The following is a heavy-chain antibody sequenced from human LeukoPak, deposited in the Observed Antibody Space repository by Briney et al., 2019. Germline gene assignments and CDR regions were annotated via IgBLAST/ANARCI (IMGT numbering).Heavy chain of an antibody. V-gene: IGHV4-31*03. CDR3: ARDSGGWFYFDY. J-gene: IGHJ4*02. CDR1: GGSISRGGYY. CDR2: IYYSGST. D-gene: IGHD6-19*01. Sequence: PSETLSLTCTVSGGSISRGGYYWSWIRQPPGKGLEWIGYIYYSGSTYYNPSLKSRVTISVDTSKNQFSLKLSSVTAADTAVYYCARDSGGWFYFDYWGQGTLVTVSS.